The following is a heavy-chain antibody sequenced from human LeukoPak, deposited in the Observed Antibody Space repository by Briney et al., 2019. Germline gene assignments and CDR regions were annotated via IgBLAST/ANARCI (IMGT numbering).Heavy chain of an antibody. CDR1: GGTFSSYA. J-gene: IGHJ3*02. V-gene: IGHV1-69*13. CDR3: ARCGLTTVTTPLDAFDI. CDR2: IIPIFGTA. Sequence: SVKVSCKASGGTFSSYAISWVRQAPGQGLEWMGGIIPIFGTANYAQKFQGRVTITADESTSTAYMELSSLRSEDMAVYYCARCGLTTVTTPLDAFDIWGQGTMVTVSS. D-gene: IGHD4-11*01.